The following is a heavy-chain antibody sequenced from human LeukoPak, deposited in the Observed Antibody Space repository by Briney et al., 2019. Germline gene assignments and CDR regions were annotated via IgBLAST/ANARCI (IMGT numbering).Heavy chain of an antibody. D-gene: IGHD2-15*01. J-gene: IGHJ6*04. V-gene: IGHV4-30-2*01. CDR1: GGSISSGGYS. CDR2: IYHSGST. Sequence: SETPSLTCAVSGGSISSGGYSWSWIRQPPGKGLEWIGYIYHSGSTYYNPSLKSRVTISVGRSKNQFSLKLSSVTAADTAAYYCARQLLPGSGGMDVWGKGTTVTVSS. CDR3: ARQLLPGSGGMDV.